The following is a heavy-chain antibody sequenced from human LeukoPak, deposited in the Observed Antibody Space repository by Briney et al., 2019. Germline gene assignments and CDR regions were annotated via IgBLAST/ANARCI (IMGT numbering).Heavy chain of an antibody. J-gene: IGHJ4*02. Sequence: SETLSLTCTVSGGSISSYYWSWIRQPPGKGLEWIGYIYYSGSTIYNPSLKSRVTISVDTSKNQFSLKLSSVTAVDTAVYYCARYGDYVFDLWGQGTLVTVSS. D-gene: IGHD4-17*01. CDR2: IYYSGST. CDR3: ARYGDYVFDL. CDR1: GGSISSYY. V-gene: IGHV4-59*01.